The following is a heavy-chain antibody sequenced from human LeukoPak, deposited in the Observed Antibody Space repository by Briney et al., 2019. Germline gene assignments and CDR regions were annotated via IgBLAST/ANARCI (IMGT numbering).Heavy chain of an antibody. CDR1: GVTFSSYD. J-gene: IGHJ4*02. CDR3: AKDRAQQLVLDF. Sequence: GGSLLLSCAASGVTFSSYDMSWVRQAPGKGLEWVAAIIGSGSSTYYADSVKGRFTISRDNSKNTLFLQMNRLRVEDTAVYYCAKDRAQQLVLDFWGQGALVTVSS. D-gene: IGHD6-13*01. CDR2: IIGSGSST. V-gene: IGHV3-23*01.